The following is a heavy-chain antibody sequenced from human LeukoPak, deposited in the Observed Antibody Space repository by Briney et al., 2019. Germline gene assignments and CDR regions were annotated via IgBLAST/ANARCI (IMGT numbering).Heavy chain of an antibody. CDR1: GFTFNNYA. Sequence: GGALRLSCAASGFTFNNYAMSWVRQAPGKGLEWVSVISGRGGSTHYADSVKGRFTISRDNSKNTLYLQMNSLRAEDTAVYYCAKGSGYYGSGSYNIDFWGQGTLVTVSS. D-gene: IGHD3-10*01. V-gene: IGHV3-23*01. CDR2: ISGRGGST. J-gene: IGHJ4*02. CDR3: AKGSGYYGSGSYNIDF.